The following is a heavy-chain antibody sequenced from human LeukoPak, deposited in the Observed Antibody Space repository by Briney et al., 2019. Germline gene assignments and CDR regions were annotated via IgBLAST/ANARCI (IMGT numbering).Heavy chain of an antibody. CDR2: IYSGGST. Sequence: GGSLRLSCAASGFTFSSYWMSWVRQAPGKGLEWVSVIYSGGSTYYADSVKGRFTISRDNSKNTLYLQMNSLRAEDTAVYYCVGWNDERWVDYWGQGTLVTVSS. CDR1: GFTFSSYW. V-gene: IGHV3-53*01. CDR3: VGWNDERWVDY. J-gene: IGHJ4*02. D-gene: IGHD1-1*01.